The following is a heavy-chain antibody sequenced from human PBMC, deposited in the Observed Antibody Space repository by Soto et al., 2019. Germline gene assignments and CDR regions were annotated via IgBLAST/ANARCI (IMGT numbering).Heavy chain of an antibody. J-gene: IGHJ4*02. Sequence: PSETLSLTCVVSGYSISSGYYWGCIRQPPGKGLEWIGSVYHSGNTFYNPSLKSRVTISIDTSRNQFSLKLSSVTAADTAIFYCARVSYCSTTSCYSGDSYYFDYWGRGTLVTVSS. D-gene: IGHD2-2*01. CDR3: ARVSYCSTTSCYSGDSYYFDY. V-gene: IGHV4-38-2*01. CDR2: VYHSGNT. CDR1: GYSISSGYY.